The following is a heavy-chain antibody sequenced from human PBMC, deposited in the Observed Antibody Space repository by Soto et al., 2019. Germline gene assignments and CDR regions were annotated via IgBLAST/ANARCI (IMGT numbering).Heavy chain of an antibody. D-gene: IGHD6-13*01. CDR2: ISYDGSSK. V-gene: IGHV3-30-3*01. Sequence: VQLVESGGGVVQPGRSLRLSCAASGFTFSTYALHWVRQAPGKGLEWVAIISYDGSSKYYADSVKGRFTISRDNSKDTLFLQMDSLRPDDTAIYYCANAYSSSWHNFNYWGQGTLVTVSS. J-gene: IGHJ4*02. CDR3: ANAYSSSWHNFNY. CDR1: GFTFSTYA.